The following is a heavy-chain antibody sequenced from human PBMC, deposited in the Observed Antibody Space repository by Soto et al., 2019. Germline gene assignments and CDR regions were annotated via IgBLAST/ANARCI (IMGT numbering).Heavy chain of an antibody. CDR2: IYYSGST. V-gene: IGHV4-39*07. Sequence: PSETLSLTCTVSGGSISSSSYYWGWIRQPPGKGLEWIGSIYYSGSTYYNPSLKSRVTISVDTSKNQFSLKLSSVTAADTAVYYCARPLWFGESSDAFDIWGQGTMVTVSS. CDR3: ARPLWFGESSDAFDI. CDR1: GGSISSSSYY. D-gene: IGHD3-10*01. J-gene: IGHJ3*02.